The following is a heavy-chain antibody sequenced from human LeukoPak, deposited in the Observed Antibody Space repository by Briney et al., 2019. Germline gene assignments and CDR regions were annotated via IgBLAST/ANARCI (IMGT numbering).Heavy chain of an antibody. CDR3: ARDPYSGSYGNYYYYFMDV. D-gene: IGHD1-26*01. V-gene: IGHV3-21*01. CDR2: ITSGSSYR. Sequence: PGGSLRLSCAASGFTFSSYSMNWVRQAPGKGLEWVSSITSGSSYRFYADSVKGRFTIFRDNAKNSLYLQMNSLRAEDTAVYYCARDPYSGSYGNYYYYFMDVWGKGTTVTISS. CDR1: GFTFSSYS. J-gene: IGHJ6*03.